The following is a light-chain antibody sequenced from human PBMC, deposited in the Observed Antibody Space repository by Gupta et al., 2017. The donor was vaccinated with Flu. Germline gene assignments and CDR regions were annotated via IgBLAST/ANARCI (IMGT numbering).Light chain of an antibody. CDR1: QSISNR. Sequence: VGDIVTIPCRASQSISNRLAWYQQKPGKAPKLLIYKGSSLESGVPSRFSGSGSETEFTLTIRSLQPDDFATYYCQQYDRYWTFGQGTKVEI. CDR3: QQYDRYWT. V-gene: IGKV1-5*03. J-gene: IGKJ1*01. CDR2: KGS.